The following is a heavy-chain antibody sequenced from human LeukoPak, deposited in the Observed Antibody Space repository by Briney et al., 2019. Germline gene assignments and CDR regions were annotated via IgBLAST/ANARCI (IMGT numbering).Heavy chain of an antibody. CDR3: AKDGLGVSGAFDY. D-gene: IGHD2-15*01. V-gene: IGHV3-30*18. Sequence: PGRSLRLSSAASGFTFSSYGMHWVRQAPGKGLEWVAVISYDGSNKYYADSVKGRFTISRDNSKNTLYLQMNSLRAEDTAVYYCAKDGLGVSGAFDYWGQGTLVTVSS. CDR2: ISYDGSNK. CDR1: GFTFSSYG. J-gene: IGHJ4*02.